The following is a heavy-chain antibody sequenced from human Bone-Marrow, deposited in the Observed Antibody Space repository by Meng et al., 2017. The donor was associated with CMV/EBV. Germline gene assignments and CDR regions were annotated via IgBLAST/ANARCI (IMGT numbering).Heavy chain of an antibody. CDR1: GFTFSSYS. CDR3: AKNEGYCSGGSCYSYYYHYYGMDV. J-gene: IGHJ6*02. D-gene: IGHD2-15*01. Sequence: GESLKISCAASGFTFSSYSMNWVRQAPGMGLEWVSYISGSRRSIFHADSVKGRFTISRDNAKNSLYLQMNSLRAEDTAVYYCAKNEGYCSGGSCYSYYYHYYGMDVWGQGTTVTVSS. CDR2: ISGSRRSI. V-gene: IGHV3-48*04.